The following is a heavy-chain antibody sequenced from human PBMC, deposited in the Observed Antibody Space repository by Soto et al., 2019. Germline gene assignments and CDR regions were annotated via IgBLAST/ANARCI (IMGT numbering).Heavy chain of an antibody. J-gene: IGHJ4*02. CDR2: FSGRSGDT. Sequence: GGSLRLSCVASGFSISTHALTWVRQAPGKGLGWVSSFSGRSGDTYYAASVKGRFTISGDSSKNTVILQMNNLRADDTAVYYCARDSSAWPNYFDSWGQGIQVTVSS. CDR3: ARDSSAWPNYFDS. CDR1: GFSISTHA. D-gene: IGHD6-19*01. V-gene: IGHV3-23*01.